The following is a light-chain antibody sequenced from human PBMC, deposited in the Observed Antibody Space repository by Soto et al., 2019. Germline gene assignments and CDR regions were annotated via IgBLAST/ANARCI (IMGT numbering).Light chain of an antibody. CDR3: SSYTSSSIWV. CDR2: DVS. CDR1: SSDVGGYNY. J-gene: IGLJ3*02. V-gene: IGLV2-14*01. Sequence: QLVLTQPASVSGSPGQSITISCTGTSSDVGGYNYVSWYQQHPGKAPKLMIYDVSNRPSGVSNRFSGSKSGNTASLTISGLQAEDEADYYCSSYTSSSIWVFGGGTKLTVL.